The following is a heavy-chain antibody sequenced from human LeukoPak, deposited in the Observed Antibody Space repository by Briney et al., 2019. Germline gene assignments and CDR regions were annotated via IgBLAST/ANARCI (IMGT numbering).Heavy chain of an antibody. CDR2: ISSSSSYI. V-gene: IGHV3-21*06. J-gene: IGHJ4*02. CDR3: ARDSRINYDSSGYYYPYLFDY. D-gene: IGHD3-22*01. Sequence: GGSLRLSCAASGFSFSSHTMIWVRQAPGKGLEWVSSISSSSSYIYYADSLKGRFTISRDNAKNSLYLQMNSLRAEDTAVYYCARDSRINYDSSGYYYPYLFDYWGQGTLVTVSS. CDR1: GFSFSSHT.